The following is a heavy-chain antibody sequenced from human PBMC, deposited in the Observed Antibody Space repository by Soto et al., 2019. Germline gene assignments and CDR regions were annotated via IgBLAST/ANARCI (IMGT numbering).Heavy chain of an antibody. Sequence: SATLSLTCTVSGGSISSSSYYWGWIRQPPGKGLEWVGSIYYSGSTYYNPSLKSRVTISVDTSKNQFSLKLSSVTAADTAVYYCATEGSREYYFDYWGQGTLVTVSS. V-gene: IGHV4-39*01. CDR3: ATEGSREYYFDY. CDR2: IYYSGST. J-gene: IGHJ4*02. D-gene: IGHD3-10*01. CDR1: GGSISSSSYY.